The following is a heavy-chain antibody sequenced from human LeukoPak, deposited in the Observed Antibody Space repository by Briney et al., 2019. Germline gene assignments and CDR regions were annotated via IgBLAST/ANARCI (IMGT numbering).Heavy chain of an antibody. V-gene: IGHV3-30*18. J-gene: IGHJ4*02. Sequence: YGIDLVGQGLSKGLEWVAVISYDGSNKYYADSVKGRFTISRDNSKNTLYLQMNSLRAEDTAVYYCAKDQGSGATGFDYWGQGTLVTVSS. CDR3: AKDQGSGATGFDY. CDR2: ISYDGSNK. CDR1: YG. D-gene: IGHD1-26*01.